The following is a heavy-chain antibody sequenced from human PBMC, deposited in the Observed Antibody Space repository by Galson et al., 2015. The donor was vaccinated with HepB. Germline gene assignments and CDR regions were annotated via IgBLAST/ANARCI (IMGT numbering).Heavy chain of an antibody. CDR2: IYPGDSDT. D-gene: IGHD2-2*01. Sequence: QSGAEVKKPGDSLKISCHGFGYSFTGHWIGWVRQMPGKGLEWMGTIYPGDSDTRYSPSFQGQVTITADRSTTTAYLQWNNLRASDSALYYCARTISYCSTSSCPFDYWGQGTLVTVSS. V-gene: IGHV5-51*01. J-gene: IGHJ4*02. CDR1: GYSFTGHW. CDR3: ARTISYCSTSSCPFDY.